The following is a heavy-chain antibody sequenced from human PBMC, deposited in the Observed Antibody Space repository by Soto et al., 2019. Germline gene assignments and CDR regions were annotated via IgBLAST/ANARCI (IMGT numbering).Heavy chain of an antibody. CDR1: GFTFSSYA. Sequence: EVQLLESGGGLVQPGGSLRLSCAASGFTFSSYAMSWVRQAPGKGLEWVSAISGSGGSTYYADSVKGRFTISRDNSKNTMYLQMNSLRAEDTAVYYCAIAYYYGSGSYYPFDYWGQGTLVTVSS. D-gene: IGHD3-10*01. J-gene: IGHJ4*02. CDR2: ISGSGGST. V-gene: IGHV3-23*01. CDR3: AIAYYYGSGSYYPFDY.